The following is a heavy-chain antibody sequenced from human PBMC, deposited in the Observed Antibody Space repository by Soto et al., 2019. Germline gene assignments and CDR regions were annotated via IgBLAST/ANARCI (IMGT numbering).Heavy chain of an antibody. D-gene: IGHD2-2*01. CDR1: GGSISSGDYY. Sequence: SETLSLTCTVSGGSISSGDYYWSWIRQPPGKGLEWIGYIYYSGSTYYNPSLKSRVTISVDRSKNQFSLKLSSVTAADTAVYYCARQSCSSTSCYSWVSWFDPWGQGTLVTVSS. CDR3: ARQSCSSTSCYSWVSWFDP. J-gene: IGHJ5*02. CDR2: IYYSGST. V-gene: IGHV4-30-4*01.